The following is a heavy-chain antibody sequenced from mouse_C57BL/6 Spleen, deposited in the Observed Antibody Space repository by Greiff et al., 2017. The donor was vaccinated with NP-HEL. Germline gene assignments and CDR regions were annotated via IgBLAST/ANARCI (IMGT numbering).Heavy chain of an antibody. Sequence: EVQVVESGGDLVKPGGSLKLSCAASGFTFSSYGMSWVRQTPDKRLEWVATISSGGSYTYYPDSVKGRFTISRDNAKNTLYLQMSSLKSEDTAMYYCARLREENYFDYWGQGTTLTVSS. CDR1: GFTFSSYG. CDR2: ISSGGSYT. V-gene: IGHV5-6*01. J-gene: IGHJ2*01. CDR3: ARLREENYFDY.